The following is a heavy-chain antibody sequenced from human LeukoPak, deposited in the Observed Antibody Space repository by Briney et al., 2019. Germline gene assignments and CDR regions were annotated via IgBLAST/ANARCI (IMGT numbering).Heavy chain of an antibody. D-gene: IGHD6-19*01. Sequence: PSETLSLTCTASGDSISTSSYYWGWIRQPPGKGLEWIGSIYYTGSTFYNPSLKSRVTISVDTSKNQFSLKLSSVTAADTAVYYCARHYNSGWYFDYWGQGTLVTVSS. CDR2: IYYTGST. CDR3: ARHYNSGWYFDY. CDR1: GDSISTSSYY. J-gene: IGHJ4*02. V-gene: IGHV4-39*01.